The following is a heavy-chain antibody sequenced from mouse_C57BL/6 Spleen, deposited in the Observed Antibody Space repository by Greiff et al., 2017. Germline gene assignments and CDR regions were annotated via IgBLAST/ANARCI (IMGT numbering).Heavy chain of an antibody. J-gene: IGHJ2*01. V-gene: IGHV1-52*01. CDR1: GYTFTSYW. CDR2: IDPSDSET. D-gene: IGHD1-1*01. Sequence: QVQLKQPGAELVRPGSSVKLSCKASGYTFTSYWMHWVKQRPIQGLEWIGNIDPSDSETHYNQKFKDKATLTVDKSSSTAYMQLSSLTSEDSAVYDCARSYGSLFDYWGQGTTLTVSS. CDR3: ARSYGSLFDY.